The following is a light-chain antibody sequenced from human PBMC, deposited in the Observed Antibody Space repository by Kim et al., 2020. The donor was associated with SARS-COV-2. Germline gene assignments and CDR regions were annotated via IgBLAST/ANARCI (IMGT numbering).Light chain of an antibody. CDR2: ENK. V-gene: IGLV3-1*01. CDR1: ELGDKY. J-gene: IGLJ2*01. CDR3: QAWDSSTVV. Sequence: SVSPGQTASITCSGDELGDKYVYWYQQKPGQSPVLVIYENKKRPSGNSERFSGSNSGITATLTISGTQAMDEADYYCQAWDSSTVVFGGGTKLTVL.